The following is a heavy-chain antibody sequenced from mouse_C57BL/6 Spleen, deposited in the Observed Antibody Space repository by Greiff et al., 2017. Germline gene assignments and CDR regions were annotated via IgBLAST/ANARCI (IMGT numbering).Heavy chain of an antibody. V-gene: IGHV14-4*01. Sequence: VQLQQSGAELVRPGASVKLSCTASGFNIKDDYMHWVKQRPEQGLEWIGWIDPENGDTEYASKVQGKATITADTSSNTAYLQLSSLTSEDTAVYFCTTPGNYGSRRWFAYRGQGTLVTVSA. CDR2: IDPENGDT. CDR3: TTPGNYGSRRWFAY. D-gene: IGHD1-1*01. CDR1: GFNIKDDY. J-gene: IGHJ3*01.